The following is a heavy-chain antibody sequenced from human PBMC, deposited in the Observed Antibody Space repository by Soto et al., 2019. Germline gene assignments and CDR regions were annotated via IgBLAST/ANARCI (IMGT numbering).Heavy chain of an antibody. J-gene: IGHJ5*02. Sequence: GASVKVSCKASGYTFTDYFIHWVRQAPGQGFEWMGWINPKSRGTTYAQKFQGRVTMTRDTSNSTAYMELRGLRSEDTATYYCAREASVAALNWFDPWGQGTLVTVSS. V-gene: IGHV1-2*02. CDR1: GYTFTDYF. CDR2: INPKSRGT. CDR3: AREASVAALNWFDP. D-gene: IGHD6-6*01.